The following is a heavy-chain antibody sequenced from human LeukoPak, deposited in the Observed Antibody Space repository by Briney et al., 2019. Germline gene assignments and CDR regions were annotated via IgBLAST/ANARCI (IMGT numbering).Heavy chain of an antibody. V-gene: IGHV3-53*01. D-gene: IGHD5-18*01. CDR2: IYSGGTT. CDR1: GFTVSSNY. CDR3: AGVDTAMDTRRQFDY. Sequence: SGGSLRLSCAASGFTVSSNYMNWVRQAPGKGLEWVSVIYSGGTTYYADSVKGRFTISRDNSKNTLYLQMNSLRVEDTAVYYCAGVDTAMDTRRQFDYWGQGTLVTVSS. J-gene: IGHJ4*02.